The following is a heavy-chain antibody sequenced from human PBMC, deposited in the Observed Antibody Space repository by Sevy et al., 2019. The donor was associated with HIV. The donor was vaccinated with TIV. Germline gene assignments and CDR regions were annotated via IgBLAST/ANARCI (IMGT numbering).Heavy chain of an antibody. CDR2: MNGKGDNT. J-gene: IGHJ3*01. Sequence: GGSLRLSCVASGFTFTDYAMSWVRQPPGKGLEWVSSMNGKGDNTGYADSLKGRFTISRDSTKNSLFLQINSMRVEDTALYYYARTSYYYDATGYGAFDLWGQGTMVTVSS. V-gene: IGHV3-20*04. CDR3: ARTSYYYDATGYGAFDL. CDR1: GFTFTDYA. D-gene: IGHD3-22*01.